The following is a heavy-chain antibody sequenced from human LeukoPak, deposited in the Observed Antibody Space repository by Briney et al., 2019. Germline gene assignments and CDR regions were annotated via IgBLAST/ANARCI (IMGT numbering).Heavy chain of an antibody. J-gene: IGHJ6*02. CDR2: INKDASSR. CDR1: GFTLRSNW. V-gene: IGHV3-74*01. Sequence: GGSLRLSCIASGFTLRSNWMHWVRQAPGKGLVWVSYINKDASSRNYADSVKGRFTISRDNAKNTLYLQMNSLRVEDTAVYYCGIETSYAMDVWGQGTTVTVSS. CDR3: GIETSYAMDV.